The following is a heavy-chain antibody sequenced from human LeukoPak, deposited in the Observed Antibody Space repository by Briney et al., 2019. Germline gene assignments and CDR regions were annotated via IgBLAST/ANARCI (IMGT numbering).Heavy chain of an antibody. J-gene: IGHJ3*02. CDR3: GRGSSGWYENAFDI. D-gene: IGHD6-19*01. CDR2: IYYSGST. CDR1: GGSFSGYY. Sequence: SETLSLTCAVYGGSFSGYYWGWIRQPPGKGLEWIGSIYYSGSTYYNPSLKSRVTISVDTSKNQFSLKLSSVTAADTAVYYCGRGSSGWYENAFDIWGQGTMVTVSS. V-gene: IGHV4-34*01.